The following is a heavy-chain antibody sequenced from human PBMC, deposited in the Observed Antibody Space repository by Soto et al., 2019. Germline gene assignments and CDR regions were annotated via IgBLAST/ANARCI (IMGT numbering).Heavy chain of an antibody. Sequence: QVQLQESGPGLVKPSQTLSLTCTVSGGSISSGGYYWSWIRQYPGKGLEWIGYIYYSGSTYYNPSLNSGVTTSVDTSKNQFSLKLSSVTAADTAVYYCARWPQLEPRFDYWGQGTLVTVSS. CDR1: GGSISSGGYY. CDR2: IYYSGST. V-gene: IGHV4-31*03. J-gene: IGHJ4*02. D-gene: IGHD1-1*01. CDR3: ARWPQLEPRFDY.